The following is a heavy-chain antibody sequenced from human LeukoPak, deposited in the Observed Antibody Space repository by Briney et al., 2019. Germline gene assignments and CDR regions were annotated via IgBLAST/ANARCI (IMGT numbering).Heavy chain of an antibody. V-gene: IGHV3-21*01. CDR3: AREYGSGSYPPDY. Sequence: GGSLRLSCAASGFTFSSYSMNWVRQAPGKGLEWVSSISSSSSYIYYADSVNGRFTISRDNAKNSLYLQMNSLRAEDTAVYYCAREYGSGSYPPDYWGQGTLVTVSS. CDR1: GFTFSSYS. D-gene: IGHD3-10*01. J-gene: IGHJ4*02. CDR2: ISSSSSYI.